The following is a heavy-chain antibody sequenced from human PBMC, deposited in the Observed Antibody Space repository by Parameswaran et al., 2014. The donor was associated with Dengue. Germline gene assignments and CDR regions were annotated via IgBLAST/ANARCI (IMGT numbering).Heavy chain of an antibody. CDR3: TGTGQYREWLRSNNWFDP. CDR1: SA. D-gene: IGHD3-3*01. V-gene: IGHV3-73*01. CDR2: IRSKANSYAT. Sequence: SAVPGVRQAPGKGLEWVGRIRSKANSYATAYAASVKGRFTISRDDSKNTAYLQMNSLKTEDTAVYYCTGTGQYREWLRSNNWFDPWGQGTLVTVSS. J-gene: IGHJ5*02.